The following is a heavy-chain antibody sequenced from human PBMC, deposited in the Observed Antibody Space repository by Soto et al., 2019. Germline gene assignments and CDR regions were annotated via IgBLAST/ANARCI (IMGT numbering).Heavy chain of an antibody. J-gene: IGHJ4*02. CDR2: IYYSGTT. CDR1: DCYISSTIYY. CDR3: ATQRITIFGVVTQLDY. D-gene: IGHD3-3*01. V-gene: IGHV4-39*01. Sequence: SETMSLTYTFSDCYISSTIYYLGWESPPPGKGLEWIGSIYYSGTTYYNPSLKRRVTISVDTSKNQFSLKLNSVTAADTAVYYCATQRITIFGVVTQLDYRGPGTLVTVSS.